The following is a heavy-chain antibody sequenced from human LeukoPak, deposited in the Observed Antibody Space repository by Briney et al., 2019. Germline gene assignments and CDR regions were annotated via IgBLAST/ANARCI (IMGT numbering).Heavy chain of an antibody. V-gene: IGHV3-30*02. CDR3: AKDRFRGDILTGSIDY. J-gene: IGHJ4*02. D-gene: IGHD3-9*01. Sequence: PGGSLRLSCAASGFTLRSYGMHWVRQAPGKGLEWVAFIRYDGSNKNYADSVKGRFTISRDNSKNTLYLQMNSLRAEDTAVYYCAKDRFRGDILTGSIDYWGQGTLVTVSS. CDR1: GFTLRSYG. CDR2: IRYDGSNK.